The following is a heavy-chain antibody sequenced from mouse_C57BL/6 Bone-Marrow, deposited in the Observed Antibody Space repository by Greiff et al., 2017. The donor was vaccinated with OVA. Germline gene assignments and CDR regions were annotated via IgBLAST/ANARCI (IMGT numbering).Heavy chain of an antibody. CDR3: ARLWFYYAMDY. D-gene: IGHD2-2*01. CDR1: GYTFPSYW. CDR2: IYPGSGST. J-gene: IGHJ4*01. Sequence: QVQLQQPGAELVKPGASVKMSCKASGYTFPSYWITWVTQRPGQGLEWIGDIYPGSGSTNYNEKFKSKATLTVDTSSSTAYMQLSSLTSEDSAVYYCARLWFYYAMDYWGQGTSVTVSS. V-gene: IGHV1-55*01.